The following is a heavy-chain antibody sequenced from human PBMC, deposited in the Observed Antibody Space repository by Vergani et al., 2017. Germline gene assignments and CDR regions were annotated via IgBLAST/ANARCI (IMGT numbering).Heavy chain of an antibody. CDR3: ARVIVGCSRTNCCADH. CDR2: INPNSGGT. V-gene: IGHV1-2*02. Sequence: QVQLVQPGAEVKKPGASVKVSCKASGYTFTGYYMHWVRQAPGQGLEWMGWINPNSGGTNYAQKFQGRVTMTRDTYISTAYMELSRLRPDDTAIYYCARVIVGCSRTNCCADHWGQGALVTVSS. J-gene: IGHJ4*02. D-gene: IGHD2-2*01. CDR1: GYTFTGYY.